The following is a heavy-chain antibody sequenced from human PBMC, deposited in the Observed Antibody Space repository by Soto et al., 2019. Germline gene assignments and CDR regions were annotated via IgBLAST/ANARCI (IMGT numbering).Heavy chain of an antibody. V-gene: IGHV3-33*05. CDR1: GFPFREFG. CDR3: ARRWNYYLDL. D-gene: IGHD1-1*01. CDR2: ISYDGSD. J-gene: IGHJ4*02. Sequence: QMQLVESGGGVVQPGRSLRLSCVASGFPFREFGMHWVRQAPGKGLEWVALISYDGSDYADSVKGRFTISRDDSRDTLFLHMGNLRPDDTGVYYCARRWNYYLDLWGQGTLVAVSS.